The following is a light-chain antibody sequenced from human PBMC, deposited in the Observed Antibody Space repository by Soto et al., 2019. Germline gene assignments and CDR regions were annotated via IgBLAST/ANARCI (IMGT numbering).Light chain of an antibody. CDR3: SSYTSSITLE. V-gene: IGLV2-14*03. CDR2: DVS. CDR1: SSDVGGYNY. J-gene: IGLJ2*01. Sequence: QSVLTQPASVSGSPGQSITISCTGTSSDVGGYNYVSWYQHHPGKAPKLMIYDVSDRPSGVSNRFSGSKSGNTASLTISGLQAEDEADYYCSSYTSSITLEFGGGTQLTVL.